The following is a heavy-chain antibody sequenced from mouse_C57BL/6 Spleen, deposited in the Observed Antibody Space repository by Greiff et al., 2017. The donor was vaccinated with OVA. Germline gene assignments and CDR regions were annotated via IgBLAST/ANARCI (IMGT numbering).Heavy chain of an antibody. CDR3: ARGRDYYGSSPYYFDY. CDR2: ISDGGSYT. V-gene: IGHV5-4*03. CDR1: GFTFSSYA. D-gene: IGHD1-1*01. J-gene: IGHJ2*01. Sequence: EVKLMESGGGLVKPGGSLKLSCAASGFTFSSYAMSWVRQTPEKRLEWVATISDGGSYTYYPDNVKGRFTISRDNAKNNLYLQMSHLKSEDTAMYYCARGRDYYGSSPYYFDYWGQGTTLTVSS.